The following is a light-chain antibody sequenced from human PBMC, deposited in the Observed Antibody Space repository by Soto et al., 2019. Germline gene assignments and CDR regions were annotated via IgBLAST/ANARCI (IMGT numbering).Light chain of an antibody. J-gene: IGLJ2*01. V-gene: IGLV1-40*01. CDR2: GNS. CDR3: QSYASSLSGSV. Sequence: QAVVTQPPSVSGAPGQRVNISCTGSSSNIGAGYDVHWYQQLPGTAPKLLSYGNSNRPSGVPDRFSGSKSGTSASLAITGLQAEDEADYYCQSYASSLSGSVFGGKTKVTVL. CDR1: SSNIGAGYD.